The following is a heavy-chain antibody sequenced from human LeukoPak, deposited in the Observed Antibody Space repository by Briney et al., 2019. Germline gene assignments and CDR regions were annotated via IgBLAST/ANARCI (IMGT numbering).Heavy chain of an antibody. Sequence: SETLSLTCTVSGYSISRGYYWGWIRQPPGKGLEWIGSIYHSGSTYYNPSLKSRVTISVDTSKNQFSLKLSSVTAADTAVYYCARAPITMVRGRYYFDYWGQGTLVTVSS. D-gene: IGHD3-10*01. J-gene: IGHJ4*02. CDR3: ARAPITMVRGRYYFDY. V-gene: IGHV4-38-2*02. CDR1: GYSISRGYY. CDR2: IYHSGST.